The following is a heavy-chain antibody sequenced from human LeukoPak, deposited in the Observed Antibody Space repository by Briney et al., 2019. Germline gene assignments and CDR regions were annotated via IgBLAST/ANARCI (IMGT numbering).Heavy chain of an antibody. J-gene: IGHJ5*02. Sequence: SETLSLTCSVSGGSISSYYWSWIRQPAGKGLEWIGRFQSSGSTNYNPSLKSRVTMSVDTSKNQFSLKLSSVTAADTAVYYCARGGYSYGNWFDPWGQGTLVTVSS. CDR1: GGSISSYY. V-gene: IGHV4-4*07. CDR3: ARGGYSYGNWFDP. CDR2: FQSSGST. D-gene: IGHD5-18*01.